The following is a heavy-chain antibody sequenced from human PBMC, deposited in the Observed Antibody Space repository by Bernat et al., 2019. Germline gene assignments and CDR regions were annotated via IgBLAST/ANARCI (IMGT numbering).Heavy chain of an antibody. J-gene: IGHJ4*02. D-gene: IGHD2-2*02. V-gene: IGHV4-34*01. CDR1: GGSFSGYY. CDR2: INHSGST. Sequence: QVQLQQWGAGLLKPSETLSLTCAVYGGSFSGYYWSWIRQPPGKGLEWIGQINHSGSTNYNPSLKSRVTISVDTSKNQFSLRLTSVTAADTAVYYCARGFRYLNTCVHWGQGTLVTVS. CDR3: ARGFRYLNTCVH.